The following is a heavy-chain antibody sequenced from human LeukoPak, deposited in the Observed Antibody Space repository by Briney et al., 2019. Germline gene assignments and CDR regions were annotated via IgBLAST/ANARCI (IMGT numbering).Heavy chain of an antibody. CDR2: ISASGGST. Sequence: GGSLRLSCAAPGFTFSSSAMSWVRQVPGKGLEWVSGISASGGSTSYADSVRGRFTISRDNSKSTLHLQMSRLRGEDTAIYYCAKVLQPYSDYLPYFDSWGQGTLVTVSS. D-gene: IGHD4-11*01. CDR3: AKVLQPYSDYLPYFDS. V-gene: IGHV3-23*01. CDR1: GFTFSSSA. J-gene: IGHJ4*02.